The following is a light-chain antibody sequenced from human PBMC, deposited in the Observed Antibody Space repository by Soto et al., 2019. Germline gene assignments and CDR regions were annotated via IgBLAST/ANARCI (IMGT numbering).Light chain of an antibody. V-gene: IGKV3-11*01. Sequence: EIVLTQSPATLSLSPGERATLSCRASQSVSSYLAWYQQKPGQAPRLLIYDASNRATGIPARFSGSGSGTDFTLTISSLEPEDFAVYYCQLRSNWPPWTFGQGTKVEL. CDR1: QSVSSY. CDR2: DAS. J-gene: IGKJ1*01. CDR3: QLRSNWPPWT.